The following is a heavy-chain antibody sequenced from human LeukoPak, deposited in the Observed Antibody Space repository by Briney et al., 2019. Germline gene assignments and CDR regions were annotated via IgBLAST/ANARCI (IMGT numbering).Heavy chain of an antibody. J-gene: IGHJ4*02. V-gene: IGHV3-23*01. CDR3: AKDPNPFYDFWSGYK. D-gene: IGHD3-3*01. CDR1: GFTFTGHT. Sequence: GSLRLSCAASGFTFTGHTMTWLRQAPGKGLEWVSIIGGRDDRTYYADSVKGRFTISRDNSKNILYLQMNSLRAEDTAVYYCAKDPNPFYDFWSGYKWGQGTLVTVSS. CDR2: IGGRDDRT.